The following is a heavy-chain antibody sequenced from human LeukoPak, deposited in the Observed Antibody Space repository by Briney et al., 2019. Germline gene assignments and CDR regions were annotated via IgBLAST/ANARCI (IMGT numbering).Heavy chain of an antibody. CDR1: GGTFSSYA. Sequence: SVKVSCKASGGTFSSYAISWVRQAPGRGLEWMGGIIPIFGTANYAQKFQGRVTITTDESTSTAYMELSSLRSEDTAVYYCARVNYGSGSYHAYWGQGTLVTVSS. CDR3: ARVNYGSGSYHAY. J-gene: IGHJ4*02. D-gene: IGHD3-10*01. CDR2: IIPIFGTA. V-gene: IGHV1-69*05.